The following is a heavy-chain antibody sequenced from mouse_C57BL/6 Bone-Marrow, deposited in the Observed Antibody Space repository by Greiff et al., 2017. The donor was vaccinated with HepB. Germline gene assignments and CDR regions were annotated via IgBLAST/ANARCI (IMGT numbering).Heavy chain of an antibody. J-gene: IGHJ1*03. D-gene: IGHD1-1*01. CDR1: GFTFSSYA. CDR2: ISSGGDYI. Sequence: EVMLVESGEGLVKPGGSLKLSCAASGFTFSSYAMSWVRQTPEKRLEWVAYISSGGDYIYYADTVKGRFTISRDNARNTLYLQMSSLKSEDTAMYYWTRDRPYYYGSSWYFDVWGTGTTVTVSS. V-gene: IGHV5-9-1*02. CDR3: TRDRPYYYGSSWYFDV.